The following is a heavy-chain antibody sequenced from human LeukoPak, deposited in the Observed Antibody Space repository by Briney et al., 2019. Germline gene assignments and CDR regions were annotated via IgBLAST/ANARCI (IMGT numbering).Heavy chain of an antibody. J-gene: IGHJ4*02. CDR1: GGSFSGYY. CDR2: INHSGST. CDR3: ARGIPRYYVYATLNYFDY. D-gene: IGHD2-8*01. V-gene: IGHV4-34*01. Sequence: SETLSLTCAVYGGSFSGYYWSWIRQPPGKGLEWIGEINHSGSTNYNPSLKSRVTISVDTSKNQFSLKLSSVTAADTAVYYCARGIPRYYVYATLNYFDYWGQGTLVTVSS.